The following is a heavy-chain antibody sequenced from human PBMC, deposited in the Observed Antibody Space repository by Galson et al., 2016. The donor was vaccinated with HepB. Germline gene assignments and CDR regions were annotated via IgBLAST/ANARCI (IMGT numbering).Heavy chain of an antibody. CDR2: IYYSGST. J-gene: IGHJ5*02. Sequence: TLSLTCTVSGGSISSGGYYWSWIRQHPGKGLEWIGYIYYSGSTYYKPSLKSRVTISVDTSKSQFSLKLSSVTAADTAVYYCARMYSSGWFDQWGQGTLVTVSS. D-gene: IGHD6-19*01. CDR3: ARMYSSGWFDQ. V-gene: IGHV4-31*03. CDR1: GGSISSGGYY.